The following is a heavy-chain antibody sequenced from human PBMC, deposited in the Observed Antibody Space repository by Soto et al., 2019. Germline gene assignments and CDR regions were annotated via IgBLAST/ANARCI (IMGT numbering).Heavy chain of an antibody. CDR2: IYYSGST. CDR1: GGSISSSSYF. V-gene: IGHV4-39*01. J-gene: IGHJ5*02. D-gene: IGHD2-21*02. Sequence: SETLSLICSVSGGSISSSSYFWGWIRQPPGKGLEWIGSIYYSGSTYYNPSLKSRVTVSVDTSKNQFSLKLSSVTAADTAVYYCARHPSDFWFEPWGQGTLVTVSS. CDR3: ARHPSDFWFEP.